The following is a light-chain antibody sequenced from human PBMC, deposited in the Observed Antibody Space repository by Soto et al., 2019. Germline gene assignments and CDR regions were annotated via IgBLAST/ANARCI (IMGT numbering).Light chain of an antibody. CDR1: SSDVGSHNL. J-gene: IGLJ7*01. Sequence: QSALTQPASVSGSPGQSITISCTGTSSDVGSHNLVSWYQQHPGQAPKLMIYEVSKRPLGVSARFSASKSGNTASLTISGLQAGDEADYYSCSYGGSRAVFGGGTQLTFL. CDR3: CSYGGSRAV. V-gene: IGLV2-23*02. CDR2: EVS.